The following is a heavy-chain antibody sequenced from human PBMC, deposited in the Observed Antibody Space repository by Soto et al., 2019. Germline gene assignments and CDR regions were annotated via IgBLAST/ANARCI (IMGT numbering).Heavy chain of an antibody. CDR2: ISCCGGTA. CDR3: AKADGEQWLLPHLEN. Sequence: EVQLLESGGDLVRPGESLRLSCAASGFNFNKYAMSWVRQAPGEGLEWVSGISCCGGTASYAYSVKGRFTIARDDSKNTLFLHMNSLRVEDTAEYYCAKADGEQWLLPHLENWGRGTLVTVS. V-gene: IGHV3-23*01. J-gene: IGHJ4*02. D-gene: IGHD6-19*01. CDR1: GFNFNKYA.